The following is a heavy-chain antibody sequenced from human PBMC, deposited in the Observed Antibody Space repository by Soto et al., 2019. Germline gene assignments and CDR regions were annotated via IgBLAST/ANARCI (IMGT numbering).Heavy chain of an antibody. CDR2: ISSSSSTI. V-gene: IGHV3-48*02. CDR1: GFTFSSNS. D-gene: IGHD3-3*01. J-gene: IGHJ5*02. CDR3: ARVIWSCHLTSDL. Sequence: EVQVVESGGGLVQPGGSLRLSCAASGFTFSSNSMNWVRQAPGKGLEWISYISSSSSTIYADSVKGRFTISRDNAKNSLYLQMNSLRDEDTAVYYCARVIWSCHLTSDLLGQGTLVTVSS.